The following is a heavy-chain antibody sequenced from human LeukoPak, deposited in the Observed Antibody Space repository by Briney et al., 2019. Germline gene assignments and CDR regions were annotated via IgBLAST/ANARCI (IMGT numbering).Heavy chain of an antibody. CDR3: APLDCSGTSCYSG. V-gene: IGHV3-23*01. CDR2: ISGSGGST. CDR1: GFTFSSYA. Sequence: PGGSLRLSCAASGFTFSSYAMSWVRQAPGRGLEWVSAISGSGGSTYYADSVKGRFTISRDNAKNSLYLQMNSLRAEDTALYYCAPLDCSGTSCYSGWGQGTLVTVSS. J-gene: IGHJ4*02. D-gene: IGHD2-2*02.